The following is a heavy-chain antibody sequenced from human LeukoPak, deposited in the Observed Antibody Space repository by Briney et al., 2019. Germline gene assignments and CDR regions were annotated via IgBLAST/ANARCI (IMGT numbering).Heavy chain of an antibody. V-gene: IGHV3-53*01. CDR2: IHSVGST. CDR1: GLSVSSHY. J-gene: IGHJ6*02. CDR3: ASSRIFGNAMDV. D-gene: IGHD3-3*01. Sequence: GGSLRLSCAASGLSVSSHYMSWVRQAPGKGPEWVSVIHSVGSTDYADSVKGRFTISRDNPKNRVDLQVNSLRAEDTAVYYCASSRIFGNAMDVWGQGTTVTVSS.